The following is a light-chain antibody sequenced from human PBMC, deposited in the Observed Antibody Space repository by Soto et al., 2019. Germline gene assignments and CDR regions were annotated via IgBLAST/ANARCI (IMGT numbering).Light chain of an antibody. V-gene: IGLV2-14*03. J-gene: IGLJ2*01. Sequence: QSALTQPASVSGSPGQSITISCTGTSSDVGAYNYVSWYQQHPGKAPKLMIYEVTNRPFGVSNRFSGSKSGNTASLTISRLQTEDEADYYCSSYTTSITRVFGGGTKLTVL. CDR1: SSDVGAYNY. CDR2: EVT. CDR3: SSYTTSITRV.